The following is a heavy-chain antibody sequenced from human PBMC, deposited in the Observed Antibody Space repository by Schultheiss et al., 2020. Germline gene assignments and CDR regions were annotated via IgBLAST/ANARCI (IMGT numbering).Heavy chain of an antibody. V-gene: IGHV1-18*01. D-gene: IGHD3-22*01. CDR1: GYTFTSYG. J-gene: IGHJ5*02. CDR3: ASVDYYDSSGYYWFDP. Sequence: ASVKVSCKASGYTFTSYGISWVRQAPGQGLEWMGWISAYNGNTNYAQKLQGRVTMTRDTSISTAYMELSRLRSDDTAVYYCASVDYYDSSGYYWFDPWGQGTLVTVSS. CDR2: ISAYNGNT.